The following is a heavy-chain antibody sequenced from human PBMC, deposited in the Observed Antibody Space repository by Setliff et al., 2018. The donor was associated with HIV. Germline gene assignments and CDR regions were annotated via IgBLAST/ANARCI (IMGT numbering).Heavy chain of an antibody. Sequence: ASVKVSCKASGYTFSTYAIHWVRQAPGQRLEWMGWINAGSGNTKCSQRFQGRVTITRDTSASTAYLELSSLRSEDTAVYYCARPVGGTGFDPWGQGTLVTVSS. CDR1: GYTFSTYA. V-gene: IGHV1-3*01. CDR3: ARPVGGTGFDP. J-gene: IGHJ5*02. D-gene: IGHD1-26*01. CDR2: INAGSGNT.